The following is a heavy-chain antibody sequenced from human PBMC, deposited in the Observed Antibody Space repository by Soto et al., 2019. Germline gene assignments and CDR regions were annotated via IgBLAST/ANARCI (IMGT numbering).Heavy chain of an antibody. Sequence: EVQLVESGGGLVQPGGSLRLSCAASGFTFSDYWMSWVRQAPGKGLECVANIKRDGSEKYYVDPVKGRFTISRDNAKNSLYLQMNSLRAEDTAVYSCATSMGRGGNDYWGQGTLVTVSS. D-gene: IGHD3-10*01. J-gene: IGHJ4*02. CDR3: ATSMGRGGNDY. V-gene: IGHV3-7*05. CDR2: IKRDGSEK. CDR1: GFTFSDYW.